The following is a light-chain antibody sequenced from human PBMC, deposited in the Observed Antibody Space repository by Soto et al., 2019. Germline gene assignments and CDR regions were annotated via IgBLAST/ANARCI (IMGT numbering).Light chain of an antibody. V-gene: IGKV3D-15*01. Sequence: EIVMTQSPATLSVSPGERATLSCRASQSISSNLAWYQQKPGQSPRLLIYGASTRATGIPARFSGSGSGTDFTLTISSLQSEDLAVYYCQQYNNWPRTFGQGTKV. CDR2: GAS. J-gene: IGKJ1*01. CDR1: QSISSN. CDR3: QQYNNWPRT.